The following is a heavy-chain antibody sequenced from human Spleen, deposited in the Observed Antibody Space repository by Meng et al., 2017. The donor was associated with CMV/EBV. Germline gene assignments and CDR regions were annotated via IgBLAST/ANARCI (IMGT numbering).Heavy chain of an antibody. D-gene: IGHD3-10*02. CDR2: ISAYNGNT. CDR3: ASQLGSGSYFRFDY. V-gene: IGHV1-18*01. Sequence: KASGYTFTSYGISWVRQAPGQGLEWMGWISAYNGNTNYAQKLQGRVTMTTDTSTSTAYMELRSLRSDDTAVYYCASQLGSGSYFRFDYWGQGTLVTSPQ. CDR1: GYTFTSYG. J-gene: IGHJ4*02.